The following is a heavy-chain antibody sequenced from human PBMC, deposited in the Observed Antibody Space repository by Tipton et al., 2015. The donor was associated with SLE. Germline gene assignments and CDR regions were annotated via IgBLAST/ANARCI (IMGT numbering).Heavy chain of an antibody. J-gene: IGHJ4*02. Sequence: SLRLSCAASGFTFSSYEMNWVRQAPGKGLEWVSYISSSGHTIYYADSVKGRFTISRDNAKNSLYLQMNSLRAEDTALYYCAREGVSSPDYWGQGTLVTVSS. D-gene: IGHD6-13*01. V-gene: IGHV3-48*03. CDR1: GFTFSSYE. CDR3: AREGVSSPDY. CDR2: ISSSGHTI.